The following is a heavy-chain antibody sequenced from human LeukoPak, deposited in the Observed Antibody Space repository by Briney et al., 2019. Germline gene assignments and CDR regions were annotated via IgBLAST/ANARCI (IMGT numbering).Heavy chain of an antibody. D-gene: IGHD3-10*01. Sequence: GGSLRLSCAASGFTFSDFYMSWIRQAPGKGLEWVSYMSSSGSTIYYADSVKGRFTISRDNAKNSLFLQMNSLRAEDTAAYYCVRGSRLLQYWGQGTLVTVSS. J-gene: IGHJ4*02. V-gene: IGHV3-11*04. CDR3: VRGSRLLQY. CDR2: MSSSGSTI. CDR1: GFTFSDFY.